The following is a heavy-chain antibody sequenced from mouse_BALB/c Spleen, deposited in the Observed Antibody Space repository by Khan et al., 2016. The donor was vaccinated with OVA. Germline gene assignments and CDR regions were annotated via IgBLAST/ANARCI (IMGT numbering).Heavy chain of an antibody. CDR3: ARELRLGGFAY. D-gene: IGHD1-2*01. CDR2: MWGDGST. CDR1: GFSLTDYG. Sequence: QVQLQQSGPGLVAPSQSLSITCTVSGFSLTDYGVNWVRQPPGKGLEWLGMMWGDGSTDYNSVLKSRLSISKDNSKSQVFLKMNSLQTDDTARYYCARELRLGGFAYWGQGTLVTVAA. V-gene: IGHV2-6-7*01. J-gene: IGHJ3*01.